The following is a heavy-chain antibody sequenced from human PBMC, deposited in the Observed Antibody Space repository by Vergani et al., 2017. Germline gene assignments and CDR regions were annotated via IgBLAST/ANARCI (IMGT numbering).Heavy chain of an antibody. CDR3: AKEFWNYVSAFDI. D-gene: IGHD1-7*01. V-gene: IGHV3-33*06. CDR1: GFTFSSYG. CDR2: IWYDGSNK. J-gene: IGHJ3*02. Sequence: QVQLVESGGGVVQPGRSLRLSCAASGFTFSSYGMHWVRQAPGKGLEWVAVIWYDGSNKYYADSVKGRFTISRDNSKNTLYLQMNSLGAEDTAVYYCAKEFWNYVSAFDIWGQGTMVTVSS.